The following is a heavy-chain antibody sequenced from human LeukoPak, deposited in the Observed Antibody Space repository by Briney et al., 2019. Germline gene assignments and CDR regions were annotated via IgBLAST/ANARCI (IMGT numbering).Heavy chain of an antibody. CDR1: GFDFSFTW. Sequence: GGSLRLSCAASGFDFSFTWMSWVRQAPGKGLELVGRVKSKSSGGTIDYAAPVRGRFTISRDDTENMVFLQMSSLKTEDTAVYFCTTARWFGALDNWGQGTLVTVSS. CDR2: VKSKSSGGTI. CDR3: TTARWFGALDN. J-gene: IGHJ4*02. D-gene: IGHD3-10*01. V-gene: IGHV3-15*01.